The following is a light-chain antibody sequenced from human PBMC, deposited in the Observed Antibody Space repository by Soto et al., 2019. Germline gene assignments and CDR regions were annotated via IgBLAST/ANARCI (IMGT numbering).Light chain of an antibody. CDR3: HQYSSSTKT. J-gene: IGKJ1*01. CDR1: QSVSSTY. V-gene: IGKV3-20*01. Sequence: EIVLTQSPGTLSLSPVERSTLSCSASQSVSSTYLVWYEQRTGQAPRLLIYGASSRATGIPDRFSGSGSGTDFTLTISRLEAEDFAVYYCHQYSSSTKTFGQGTKVDI. CDR2: GAS.